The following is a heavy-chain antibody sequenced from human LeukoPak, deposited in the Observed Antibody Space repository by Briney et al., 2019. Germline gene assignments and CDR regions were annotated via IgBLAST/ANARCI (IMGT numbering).Heavy chain of an antibody. Sequence: SETLSLTCTVSGGSISSYYWSWIRQPPGKGLEWIGYIYYSGSTNYNPSPKSRVTISVDTSKNPFSLKLSSVTAADTAVYYCAAYGSGSYYNPAAFDIWGQGTMVTVSS. CDR3: AAYGSGSYYNPAAFDI. J-gene: IGHJ3*02. CDR2: IYYSGST. V-gene: IGHV4-59*01. D-gene: IGHD3-10*01. CDR1: GGSISSYY.